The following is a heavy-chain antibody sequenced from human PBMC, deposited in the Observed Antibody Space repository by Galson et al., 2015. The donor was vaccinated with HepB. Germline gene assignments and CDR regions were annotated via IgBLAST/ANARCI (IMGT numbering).Heavy chain of an antibody. Sequence: SLRLSCAASGFTFSTYAMHWVRQAPGKGLEWVAVISYDGTKKYYADSVKGRFTISRDNSRNTLYLQMNSLRAEDTAVYYCATEEWPHPLDHWGQGTLVTVSS. CDR1: GFTFSTYA. J-gene: IGHJ4*02. CDR3: ATEEWPHPLDH. V-gene: IGHV3-30*04. CDR2: ISYDGTKK. D-gene: IGHD5-24*01.